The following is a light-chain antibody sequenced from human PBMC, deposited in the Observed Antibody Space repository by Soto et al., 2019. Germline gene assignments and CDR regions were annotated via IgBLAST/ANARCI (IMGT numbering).Light chain of an antibody. CDR1: QSVAND. J-gene: IGKJ4*01. CDR3: QQYGSSLGVT. Sequence: EIVMTQSPATLSVSPGEIATLSFSASQSVANDLAWYQHKPGQAPRLLIYGASSRATGIPDRFSGSGSGTDFTLTISRLEPEDFAVYYCQQYGSSLGVTFGGGTKVDIK. V-gene: IGKV3-20*01. CDR2: GAS.